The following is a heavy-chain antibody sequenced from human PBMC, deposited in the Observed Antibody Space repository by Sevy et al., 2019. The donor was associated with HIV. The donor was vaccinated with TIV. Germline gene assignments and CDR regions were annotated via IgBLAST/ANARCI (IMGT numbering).Heavy chain of an antibody. CDR2: IDPISAGT. CDR1: GYTFTGHY. D-gene: IGHD7-27*01. J-gene: IGHJ4*02. V-gene: IGHV1-2*02. CDR3: VRIRFQTGAFDS. Sequence: ASVKVPSKASGYTFTGHYLHWVRQAPGRGLEWMGCIDPISAGTNDAQKFKGRVTMARDTSISTAYMELSRLRFDDTAMYYCVRIRFQTGAFDSWGQGTLVTVSS.